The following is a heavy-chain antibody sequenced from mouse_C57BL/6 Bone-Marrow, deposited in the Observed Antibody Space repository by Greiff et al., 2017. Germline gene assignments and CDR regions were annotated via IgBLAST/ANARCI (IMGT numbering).Heavy chain of an antibody. CDR1: GYTFTDYE. CDR3: TLIYYGYDPHCDY. J-gene: IGHJ2*01. D-gene: IGHD2-2*01. V-gene: IGHV1-15*01. CDR2: IDPETGGT. Sequence: QVQLQQSGAELVRPGASVTLSCKASGYTFTDYEMHWVKQTPVHGLEWIGAIDPETGGTAYNQKFKGKAILTADKSSSTAYMELRSLTSEDSAVYDCTLIYYGYDPHCDYWGQGTTLTVSS.